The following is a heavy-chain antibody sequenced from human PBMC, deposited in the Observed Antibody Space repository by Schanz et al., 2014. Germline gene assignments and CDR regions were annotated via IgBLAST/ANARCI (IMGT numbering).Heavy chain of an antibody. V-gene: IGHV3-33*08. Sequence: QFQLVESGGGVVQPGRSLRLSCAASGFTVSNYGMHWVRQAPGKGLEWVTFIRFDGSDKYYADSVKGRFSVSRDSARNSLYLQMSSLRAEDTAVYYCARGTPFLCDYWGQGTLVTVSS. CDR1: GFTVSNYG. J-gene: IGHJ4*02. CDR3: ARGTPFLCDY. D-gene: IGHD3-16*01. CDR2: IRFDGSDK.